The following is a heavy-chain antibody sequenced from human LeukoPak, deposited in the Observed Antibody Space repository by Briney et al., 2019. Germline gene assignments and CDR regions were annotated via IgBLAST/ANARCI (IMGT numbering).Heavy chain of an antibody. V-gene: IGHV4-39*07. D-gene: IGHD3-10*01. CDR3: ARDEYVVVRGVIIPFLGY. J-gene: IGHJ4*02. CDR1: GGSISISSSSYY. CDR2: VYYTGST. Sequence: SETLSLTCTVSGGSISISSSSYYWGWIRQPPGKGLEWIGNVYYTGSTYYNPSLKSRVTISVDKSKNQFSLKLSSVTAADTAVYYCARDEYVVVRGVIIPFLGYWGQGTLVTVSS.